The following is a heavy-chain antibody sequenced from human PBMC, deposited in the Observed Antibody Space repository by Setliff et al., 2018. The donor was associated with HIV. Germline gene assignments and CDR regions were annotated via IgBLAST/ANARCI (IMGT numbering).Heavy chain of an antibody. V-gene: IGHV1-69*05. J-gene: IGHJ6*02. CDR3: ARVGHSSSYHYYGMDV. CDR2: IIPMFGTG. Sequence: SVKVSCKASGGTFSSYGISWVRQAPGQGLEWMGGIIPMFGTGFYAQKFRDRVTITTDENRSTAYMELNSLRPEDTGVFYCARVGHSSSYHYYGMDVCGQGTTVTVSS. D-gene: IGHD6-13*01. CDR1: GGTFSSYG.